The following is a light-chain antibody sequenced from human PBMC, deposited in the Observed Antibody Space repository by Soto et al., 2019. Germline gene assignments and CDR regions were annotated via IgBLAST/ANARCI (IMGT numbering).Light chain of an antibody. CDR1: QSVNSN. J-gene: IGKJ2*01. CDR2: GIS. V-gene: IGKV3-15*01. CDR3: AQSSKWPIP. Sequence: MSQSAAILSVTKGESATLSCRASQSVNSNYLAWYQQHPGQPPRLLIYGISTRATGIPARFSGSGSGTEFSLTISSLQSEDFAVYNCAQSSKWPIPFG.